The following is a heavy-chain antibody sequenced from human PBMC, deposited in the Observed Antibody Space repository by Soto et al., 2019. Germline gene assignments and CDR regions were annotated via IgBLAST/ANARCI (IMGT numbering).Heavy chain of an antibody. J-gene: IGHJ4*02. CDR1: GASISSGYY. CDR2: IYYNGNT. V-gene: IGHV4-31*03. D-gene: IGHD3-16*02. CDR3: ARALRSYYFDY. Sequence: SETLSLTCTFSGASISSGYYWTWIRQHPGKGLEWVGYIYYNGNTFYNPSLKSRLTISLDTSKTQFSLKLSSVTAADAAMYYCARALRSYYFDYWGQGTLVTVSS.